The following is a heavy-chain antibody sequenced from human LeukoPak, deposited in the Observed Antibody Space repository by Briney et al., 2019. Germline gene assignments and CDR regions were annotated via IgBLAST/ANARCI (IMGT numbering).Heavy chain of an antibody. V-gene: IGHV1-18*01. CDR3: ARNLWFGESSDAFDM. D-gene: IGHD3-10*01. J-gene: IGHJ3*02. Sequence: ASVKVSRKASGYTFTSYGISWVRQAPGQGLEWMGWISAYNGNTNYAQKLQGRVTMTRDTSISTAYMDMSSLRSDDTAVYYCARNLWFGESSDAFDMWGQGTMVTVSS. CDR1: GYTFTSYG. CDR2: ISAYNGNT.